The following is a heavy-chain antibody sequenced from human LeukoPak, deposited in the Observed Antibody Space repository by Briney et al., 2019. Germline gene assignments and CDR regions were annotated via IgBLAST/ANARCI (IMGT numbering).Heavy chain of an antibody. CDR2: IDSGGGT. Sequence: GGSLSLTCAASGFTFSNYAMNWVRQAPGKGLEWVSAIDSGGGTYYADSVKGRFTISRDNSKNTLYLQLNSLRAEDTAVYYCAKGPQGDWGQGALVTVSS. CDR1: GFTFSNYA. CDR3: AKGPQGD. J-gene: IGHJ4*02. D-gene: IGHD3-16*01. V-gene: IGHV3-23*01.